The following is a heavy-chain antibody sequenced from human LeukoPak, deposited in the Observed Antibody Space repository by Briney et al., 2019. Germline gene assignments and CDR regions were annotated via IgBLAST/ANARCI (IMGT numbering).Heavy chain of an antibody. CDR1: VYTFTSYG. V-gene: IGHV1-18*01. J-gene: IGHJ4*02. Sequence: GASVSVSCKASVYTFTSYGISWVRQAPGQGLEWMGWISAYNGNTSYAQKLQGRVTMTTDTSTSTAYMELRSLRSDDTAVYYCARSEMVETPPDYWGQGTLVTVSS. CDR2: ISAYNGNT. CDR3: ARSEMVETPPDY. D-gene: IGHD2-8*01.